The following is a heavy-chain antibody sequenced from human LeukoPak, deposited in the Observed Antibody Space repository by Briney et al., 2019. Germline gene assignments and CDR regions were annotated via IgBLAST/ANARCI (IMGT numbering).Heavy chain of an antibody. J-gene: IGHJ3*02. CDR3: AISMTTQRAFDI. V-gene: IGHV1-18*01. Sequence: GASVKVSCKASGYTFTSYAMNWVRQAPGQGLEWMGWISAYNGNTNYAQKLQGRVTMTTDTSTSTAYMELRSLRSEDTAVYYCAISMTTQRAFDIWGQGTMVTVSS. CDR2: ISAYNGNT. D-gene: IGHD3-3*02. CDR1: GYTFTSYA.